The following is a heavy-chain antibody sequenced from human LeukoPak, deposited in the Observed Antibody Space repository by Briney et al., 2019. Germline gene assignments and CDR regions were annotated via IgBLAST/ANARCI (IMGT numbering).Heavy chain of an antibody. J-gene: IGHJ4*02. CDR1: GLSLSNFW. Sequence: GGSLRLSCAASGLSLSNFWMHWVRQAPGKGLEWVSAISGAIDGSDFRTFYADSVKCRFTISRDNSKNTLYLQMNSLRVEDTAAYYCAKDRVHFEDWGQGTLVTVSS. V-gene: IGHV3-23*01. CDR3: AKDRVHFED. CDR2: ISGAIDGSDFRT.